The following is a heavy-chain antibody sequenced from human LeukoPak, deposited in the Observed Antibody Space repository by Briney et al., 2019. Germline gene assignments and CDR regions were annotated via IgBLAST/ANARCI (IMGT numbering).Heavy chain of an antibody. CDR3: ARDRYYGSGSYGY. J-gene: IGHJ4*02. CDR2: IKQDGSEK. CDR1: GFTFSSYW. Sequence: SGGSLRLSCAASGFTFSSYWMSWVRRAPGKGLEWVANIKQDGSEKFYVDSVEGRFTISRDNAKNSLYLQMNSLRAEDTAVYYCARDRYYGSGSYGYWGQGTLVTVSS. V-gene: IGHV3-7*01. D-gene: IGHD3-10*01.